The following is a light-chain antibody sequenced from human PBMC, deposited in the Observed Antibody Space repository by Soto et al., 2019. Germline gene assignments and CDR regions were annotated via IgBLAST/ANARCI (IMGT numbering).Light chain of an antibody. Sequence: EVVLTQSPGTLSLSPGERATLSCRASQSVSSTYLAWYQQKPGRAPRLLIYGASRRATVIPDRFSGSGSGTDFTLTITRLEPDAFAVYYCQDYGSSRTVGQGTTVEIK. CDR1: QSVSSTY. CDR2: GAS. V-gene: IGKV3-20*01. J-gene: IGKJ1*01. CDR3: QDYGSSRT.